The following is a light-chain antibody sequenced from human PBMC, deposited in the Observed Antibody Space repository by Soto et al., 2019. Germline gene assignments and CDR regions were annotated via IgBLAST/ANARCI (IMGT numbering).Light chain of an antibody. CDR2: WAS. J-gene: IGKJ4*01. V-gene: IGKV4-1*01. Sequence: DIVMTQSPDSLAVSLGERATINCKSSQSVLYSSNNKNYLAWYQKKPGQPPKLLIYWASTRESGVPDRFSGSGSGTDFNLTISRLQAEDVAVYYCQQYYSTTLTFGGGTKVDIK. CDR1: QSVLYSSNNKNY. CDR3: QQYYSTTLT.